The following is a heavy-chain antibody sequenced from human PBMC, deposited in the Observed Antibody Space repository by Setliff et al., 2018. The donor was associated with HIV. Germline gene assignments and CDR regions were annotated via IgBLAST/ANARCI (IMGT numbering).Heavy chain of an antibody. Sequence: ASVKVSCKASGGTFSSYAISWVRQAPGQGLEWMGGIIPIFGTANYAQKFQGRVTITTDESTSTAYMELSSLRSEDTAVYYCARACRDGYNFLAFDIWGQGTMVTVSS. CDR3: ARACRDGYNFLAFDI. CDR1: GGTFSSYA. CDR2: IIPIFGTA. J-gene: IGHJ3*02. V-gene: IGHV1-69*05. D-gene: IGHD5-12*01.